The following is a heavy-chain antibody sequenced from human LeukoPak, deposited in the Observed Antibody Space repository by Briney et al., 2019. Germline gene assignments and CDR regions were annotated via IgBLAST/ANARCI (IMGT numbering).Heavy chain of an antibody. V-gene: IGHV1-2*02. J-gene: IGHJ4*02. Sequence: ASVTVSFTASGYTFTVYYMPWVRQAPGQGLEWMGWINPNSGGTNYAQKFQGRVTMTRDTAISTDYMELSRLRPDDTAVYDCARYSSSWSDFDYWGQGTVVTVSS. CDR3: ARYSSSWSDFDY. CDR2: INPNSGGT. D-gene: IGHD6-13*01. CDR1: GYTFTVYY.